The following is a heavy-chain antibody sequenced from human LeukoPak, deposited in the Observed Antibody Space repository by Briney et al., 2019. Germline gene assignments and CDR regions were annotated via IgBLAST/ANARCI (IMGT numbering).Heavy chain of an antibody. CDR2: IIPIFGTA. Sequence: SVKVSCKASGGTFSSYAISWVRQAPGQGLERMGGIIPIFGTANYAQKFQGRVTITADKSTSTAYMELSSLRSEDTAVYYCARAHLGFNAFDIWGQGTMVTVSS. CDR3: ARAHLGFNAFDI. D-gene: IGHD3-10*01. CDR1: GGTFSSYA. V-gene: IGHV1-69*06. J-gene: IGHJ3*02.